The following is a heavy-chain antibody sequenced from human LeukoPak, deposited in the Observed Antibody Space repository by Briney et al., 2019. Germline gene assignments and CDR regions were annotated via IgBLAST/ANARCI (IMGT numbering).Heavy chain of an antibody. CDR2: ISYDGSNK. CDR1: GFTFSSYA. CDR3: ARDRGQLLKGYYHGMDV. D-gene: IGHD2-2*01. V-gene: IGHV3-30*04. Sequence: GGSLRLSCAASGFTFSSYAMHWVRQAPGKGLEWVAVISYDGSNKYYADSVKGRFTISRDNSKNTLYLQMNSLRAEDTAVYYCARDRGQLLKGYYHGMDVWGQGTTVTVSS. J-gene: IGHJ6*02.